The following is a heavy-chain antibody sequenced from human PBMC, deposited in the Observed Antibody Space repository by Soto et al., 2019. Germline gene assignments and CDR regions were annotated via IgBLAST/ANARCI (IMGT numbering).Heavy chain of an antibody. D-gene: IGHD2-21*01. CDR2: VYYSGGA. V-gene: IGHV4-39*01. CDR1: GVSIHNSHSF. CDR3: GRVVEGATRHTDLDS. Sequence: QVHLQESGPGLVKPSETLSLTCTVSGVSIHNSHSFWGWIRQPPGKGLEFIGTVYYSGGAHYNSSLKSRVTISVDTANNQVSLRMRSLTAADTAVYYCGRVVEGATRHTDLDSWGQGTLVTVSS. J-gene: IGHJ5*01.